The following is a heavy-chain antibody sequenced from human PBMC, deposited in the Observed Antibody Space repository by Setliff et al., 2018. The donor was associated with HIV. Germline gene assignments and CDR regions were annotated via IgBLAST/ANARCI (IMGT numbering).Heavy chain of an antibody. CDR1: GFTFDDYA. D-gene: IGHD2-15*01. J-gene: IGHJ5*02. Sequence: GGSLRLSCAASGFTFDDYAMHWVRQAPGKGLEWVSGISWNSGSIGYADSVKGRFTISRDNAKNTMYLEMNSLRAEGTAVYYCARDTEMITTTLEGGIVVGAPTVIDIANPFQSLPWG. CDR2: ISWNSGSI. V-gene: IGHV3-9*01. CDR3: ARDTEMITTTLEGGIVVGAPTVIDIANPFQSLP.